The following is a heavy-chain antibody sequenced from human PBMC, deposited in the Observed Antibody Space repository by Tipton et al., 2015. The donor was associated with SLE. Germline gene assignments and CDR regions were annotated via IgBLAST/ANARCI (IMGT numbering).Heavy chain of an antibody. D-gene: IGHD3-22*01. Sequence: SLRLSCAASGFTFSSYAMHWVRQAPGKGLEWVAVISYDGSNKYYADSVKGRFTISRDNSKNTLYLQMNSLRAEDTAVYYCARGAPDYYDSSEDFDYWGQGTLVTVSS. CDR2: ISYDGSNK. V-gene: IGHV3-30-3*01. J-gene: IGHJ4*02. CDR1: GFTFSSYA. CDR3: ARGAPDYYDSSEDFDY.